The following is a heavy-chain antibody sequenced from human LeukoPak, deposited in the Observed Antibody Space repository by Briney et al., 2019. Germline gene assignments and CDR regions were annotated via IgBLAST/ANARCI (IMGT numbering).Heavy chain of an antibody. J-gene: IGHJ6*03. V-gene: IGHV3-21*01. CDR2: ISSSSSYI. CDR3: ARDSPYDSSGYYYYYYMDV. CDR1: AFTFSIDS. D-gene: IGHD3-22*01. Sequence: GGSLRLSCAASAFTFSIDSMNSVRQPPGKGLEWVSSISSSSSYIYYADSVKGRFTISRDNAKNSLYLQMNSLRAEDTAVYYCARDSPYDSSGYYYYYYMDVWGKGTTVTVSS.